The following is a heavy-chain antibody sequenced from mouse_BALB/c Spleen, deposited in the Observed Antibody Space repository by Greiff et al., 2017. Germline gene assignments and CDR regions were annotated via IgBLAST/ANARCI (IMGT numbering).Heavy chain of an antibody. CDR1: GYTFTSYW. CDR2: IYPGSGST. J-gene: IGHJ2*01. Sequence: LQQPGSELVRPGASVKLSCKASGYTFTSYWMHWVKQRHGQGLEWIGNIYPGSGSTNYDEKFKSKGTLTVDTSSSTAYMHLSSLTSEDSAVYYCTRSVYYRYDGGTYYFDYWGQGTTLTVSS. V-gene: IGHV1S22*01. CDR3: TRSVYYRYDGGTYYFDY. D-gene: IGHD2-14*01.